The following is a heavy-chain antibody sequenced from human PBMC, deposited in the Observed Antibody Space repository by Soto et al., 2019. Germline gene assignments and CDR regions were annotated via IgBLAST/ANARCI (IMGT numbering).Heavy chain of an antibody. V-gene: IGHV1-69*12. CDR2: IIPIFGTA. CDR1: GGTFRRYG. J-gene: IGHJ6*02. CDR3: AMTREYYYYGMDV. Sequence: QVQLVQSGAEVKKPGSSVKVSCKASGGTFRRYGMSWVRQAPGQGLEWMGGIIPIFGTANYAQKFQGRVTITADESTSTAYMELSSLRSEDTAVYYWAMTREYYYYGMDVWGQGTTVTVSS.